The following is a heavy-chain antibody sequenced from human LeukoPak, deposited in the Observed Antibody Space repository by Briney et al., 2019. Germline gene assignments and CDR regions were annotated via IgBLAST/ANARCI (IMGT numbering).Heavy chain of an antibody. CDR1: GFIFNNYW. Sequence: PGGSLRLSCVGSGFIFNNYWMAWIRQTPGKGLEWVANIKGDESLKYYVDSIRGRFTISRDNTKNSMYLQMNNLRVEDTAVYYCARDRPHSYYCDSSGSPGDWGRGTLVTVSS. D-gene: IGHD3-22*01. CDR2: IKGDESLK. J-gene: IGHJ4*02. V-gene: IGHV3-7*01. CDR3: ARDRPHSYYCDSSGSPGD.